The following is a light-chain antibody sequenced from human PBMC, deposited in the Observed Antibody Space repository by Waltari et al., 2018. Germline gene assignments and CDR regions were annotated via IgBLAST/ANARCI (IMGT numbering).Light chain of an antibody. CDR2: DVR. V-gene: IGLV2-8*01. CDR1: SSDVGASNF. J-gene: IGLJ1*01. CDR3: NSYAGGDILYV. Sequence: QSALTQPPSASGSPGQSLTIPCTATSSDVGASNFVSWYQQHPGKAPKRIIFDVRKRPSGVPDRFSGSKSGNTASLTVSGLQAEDEADYYCNSYAGGDILYVFGTGTRVTVL.